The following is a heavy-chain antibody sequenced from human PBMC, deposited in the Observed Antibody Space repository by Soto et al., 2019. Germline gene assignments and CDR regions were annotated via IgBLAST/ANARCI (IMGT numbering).Heavy chain of an antibody. V-gene: IGHV1-69*13. J-gene: IGHJ5*02. Sequence: ASVKVSCKASGGTFSSYAISWVRQAPGQGLEWMGGIIPIFGTANYAQKFQGRVTITADESTSTAYMELSSLRSEDTAVYYCARFQAEYYYDSSGYSSGYNWFDPWGQGTLVTVSS. CDR3: ARFQAEYYYDSSGYSSGYNWFDP. CDR1: GGTFSSYA. CDR2: IIPIFGTA. D-gene: IGHD3-22*01.